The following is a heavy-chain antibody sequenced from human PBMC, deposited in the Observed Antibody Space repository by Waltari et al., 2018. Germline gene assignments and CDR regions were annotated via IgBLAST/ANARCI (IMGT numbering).Heavy chain of an antibody. CDR3: ARHNHMDV. CDR2: INPSGGST. Sequence: QVQLVQSGAEVKKPGASVKVSCKASGYTFTSYSVHWVRQAPGQGLEWMGIINPSGGSTSFAQKFEGRVTMTRDTSPSTVYMEVSSLRSEDTAVYYCARHNHMDVWGQGTTVTVSS. D-gene: IGHD1-20*01. CDR1: GYTFTSYS. J-gene: IGHJ6*02. V-gene: IGHV1-46*01.